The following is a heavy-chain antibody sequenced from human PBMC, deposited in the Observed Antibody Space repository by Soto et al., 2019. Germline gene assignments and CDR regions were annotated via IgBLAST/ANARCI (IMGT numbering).Heavy chain of an antibody. D-gene: IGHD2-15*01. CDR3: ARARTGTSPSRYCSGGSCYTKRTRFWDY. CDR1: GGSISSGGYY. J-gene: IGHJ4*02. Sequence: KTSETLSLTCTVSGGSISSGGYYWSWIRQHPGKGLEWIGYIYYSGSTYYNPSLKSRVTISVDTSKNQFSLKLSSVTAADTAVYYCARARTGTSPSRYCSGGSCYTKRTRFWDYWGQGTLVTVSS. CDR2: IYYSGST. V-gene: IGHV4-31*03.